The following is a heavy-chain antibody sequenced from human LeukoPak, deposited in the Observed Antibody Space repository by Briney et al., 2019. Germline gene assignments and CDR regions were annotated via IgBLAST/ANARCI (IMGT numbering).Heavy chain of an antibody. Sequence: GGSLRLSCAASGFTSSDYYMTWIRQAPGKGLQWLSFISDSSRTIYYADSVKGRFTISRDNAKNSLYLQMSSLRAEDTAIYYCARSSLPGRSGRTEYFQHWGQGALVTVSS. D-gene: IGHD6-19*01. CDR2: ISDSSRTI. J-gene: IGHJ1*01. CDR3: ARSSLPGRSGRTEYFQH. V-gene: IGHV3-11*01. CDR1: GFTSSDYY.